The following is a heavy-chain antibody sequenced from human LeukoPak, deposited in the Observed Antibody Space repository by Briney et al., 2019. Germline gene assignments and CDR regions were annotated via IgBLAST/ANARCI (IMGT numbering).Heavy chain of an antibody. CDR3: ARAPGRGYYAYWFDP. V-gene: IGHV4-38-2*02. CDR1: GYSISSGYY. J-gene: IGHJ5*02. Sequence: SETLSLTCTVSGYSISSGYYWAWIRQPPGKGLQWIGNIYHSGNTYYNPSLKSRVTISVDTSKNQFSLKLSSVTAADTAVYYCARAPGRGYYAYWFDPWGQGTLVTVSS. CDR2: IYHSGNT. D-gene: IGHD1-26*01.